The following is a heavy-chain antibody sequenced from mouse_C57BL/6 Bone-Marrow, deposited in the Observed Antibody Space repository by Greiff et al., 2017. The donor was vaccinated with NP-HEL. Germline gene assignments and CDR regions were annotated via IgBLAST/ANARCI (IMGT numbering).Heavy chain of an antibody. V-gene: IGHV1-64*01. CDR3: ARAVTSYYYAMGY. D-gene: IGHD2-2*01. CDR1: GYTFTSYW. J-gene: IGHJ4*01. Sequence: VQLQQSGAELVKPGASVKLSCKASGYTFTSYWMHWVKQRPGQGLEWIGMIHPNSGSTNYNEKFKSKATLTVDKSSSTAYMQLSSLTSEDSAVYYCARAVTSYYYAMGYWGQGTSVTVSS. CDR2: IHPNSGST.